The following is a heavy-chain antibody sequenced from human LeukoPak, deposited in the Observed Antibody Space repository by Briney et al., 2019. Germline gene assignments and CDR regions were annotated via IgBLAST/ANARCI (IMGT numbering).Heavy chain of an antibody. Sequence: PSETLSLTCIVSGGSISGFYWSWIRQPAGKGLEWIGRIYPSGGTNYNPSLKSRVTMSTDPSKNQFSLKLRSVTAADTAVYYCAREYGDLDYWGQGTLVTVAS. CDR3: AREYGDLDY. J-gene: IGHJ4*02. D-gene: IGHD4-17*01. V-gene: IGHV4-4*07. CDR1: GGSISGFY. CDR2: IYPSGGT.